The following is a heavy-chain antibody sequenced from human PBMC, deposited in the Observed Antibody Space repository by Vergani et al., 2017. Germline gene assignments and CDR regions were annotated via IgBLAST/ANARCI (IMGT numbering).Heavy chain of an antibody. D-gene: IGHD6-6*01. V-gene: IGHV4-30-4*02. J-gene: IGHJ5*02. CDR1: GGSISSGGYY. CDR3: ARHGYSSSWYNWFDP. Sequence: QVQLVQSGAEVKKPGSSVKVSCKASGGSISSGGYYWSWIRQPPGKGLEWIGYIYYSGSTYYNPSLKSRVTISVDTSKNQFSLKLSSVTAADTAVYYCARHGYSSSWYNWFDPWGQGTLVTVSS. CDR2: IYYSGST.